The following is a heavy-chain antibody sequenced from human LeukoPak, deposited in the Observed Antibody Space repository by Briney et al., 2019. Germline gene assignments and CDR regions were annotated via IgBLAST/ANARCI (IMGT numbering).Heavy chain of an antibody. J-gene: IGHJ4*02. CDR3: ARESDLPSWGFEL. CDR1: GYTFTGYY. Sequence: ASVKVSCKASGYTFTGYYMHWVRQAPGQGLEWMGWINPNSGGTNYAQKFQGRVTMTRDTSISTAYMELSRLRSDDTAVYYCARESDLPSWGFELWGQGTLVTVSS. V-gene: IGHV1-2*02. D-gene: IGHD7-27*01. CDR2: INPNSGGT.